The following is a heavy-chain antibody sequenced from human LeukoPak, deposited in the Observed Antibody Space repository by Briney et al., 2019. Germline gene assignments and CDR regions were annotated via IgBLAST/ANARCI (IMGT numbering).Heavy chain of an antibody. CDR2: ISSSGNTI. CDR1: GFTFSDYY. D-gene: IGHD3-22*01. J-gene: IGHJ4*02. V-gene: IGHV3-11*01. Sequence: GGSLRLSCAASGFTFSDYYMSWIRQAPGKGLEWVSYISSSGNTIYYADSVKGRFTISRDNSKNTLYLQMNSLRAEDTAVYYCARDGGYVGDYYDSSGILWGQGTLVTVSS. CDR3: ARDGGYVGDYYDSSGIL.